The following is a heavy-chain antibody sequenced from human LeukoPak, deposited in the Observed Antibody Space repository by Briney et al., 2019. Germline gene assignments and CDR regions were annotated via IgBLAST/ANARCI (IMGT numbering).Heavy chain of an antibody. CDR3: ARGGSSWYRRDPDY. CDR2: ISSSGSTI. D-gene: IGHD6-13*01. J-gene: IGHJ4*02. V-gene: IGHV3-11*01. CDR1: GFTFSDYY. Sequence: GGSLRLSYAASGFTFSDYYMSWIRQAPGKGLEWVSYISSSGSTIYYADSVKGRFTISRDNARNSLYLQMNSLRAEDTAVYYCARGGSSWYRRDPDYWGQGTLVTVSS.